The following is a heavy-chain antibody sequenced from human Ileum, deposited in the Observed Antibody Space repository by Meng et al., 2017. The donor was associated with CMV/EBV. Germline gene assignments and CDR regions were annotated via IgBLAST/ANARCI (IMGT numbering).Heavy chain of an antibody. CDR1: GFTLSPSW. CDR3: VRSGGTLDY. V-gene: IGHV3-74*01. J-gene: IGHJ4*02. D-gene: IGHD2-8*02. Sequence: LSCAGSGFTLSPSWMHWVRQAPGGGLVWLSHVNPDGTTTTYADSVKGRFTISRDNAKNTLYLQMNSLRAEDTAVYYCVRSGGTLDYWGQGTLVTVSS. CDR2: VNPDGTTT.